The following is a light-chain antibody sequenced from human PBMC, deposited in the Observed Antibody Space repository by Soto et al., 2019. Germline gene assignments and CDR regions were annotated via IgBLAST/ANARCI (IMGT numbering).Light chain of an antibody. CDR3: SSYTSSITVI. J-gene: IGLJ2*01. CDR2: EVS. CDR1: SSDVGVYNY. Sequence: QSVLTQPASVSGSPGQSITISCTGSSSDVGVYNYVSWYQQHPGKAPKLMIYEVSNRPSGVSTRFSGSKSDNTASLTIYELQAEDEAYYYCSSYTSSITVIFGGGTKLTVL. V-gene: IGLV2-14*01.